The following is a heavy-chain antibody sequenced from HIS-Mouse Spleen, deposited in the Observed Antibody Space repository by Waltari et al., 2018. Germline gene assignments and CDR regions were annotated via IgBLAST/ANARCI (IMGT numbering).Heavy chain of an antibody. Sequence: QLQLQESGPGLVKPSETLSLTCPVSGCSISSSISYWAWIRQPPGTGLEWIGSIYYSGSTYYNPSLKSRVTISVDTSKNQFSLKLSSVTAADTAVYYCAREIPYSSSWYDWYFDLWGRGTLVTVSS. V-gene: IGHV4-39*07. D-gene: IGHD6-13*01. CDR2: IYYSGST. CDR3: AREIPYSSSWYDWYFDL. CDR1: GCSISSSISY. J-gene: IGHJ2*01.